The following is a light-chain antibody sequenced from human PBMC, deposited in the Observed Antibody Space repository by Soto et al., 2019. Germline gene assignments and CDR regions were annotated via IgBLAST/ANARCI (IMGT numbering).Light chain of an antibody. V-gene: IGLV8-61*01. CDR2: STA. CDR3: MLFLGGGIPYV. Sequence: QTVVTQEPSFSVSPGGTVTLTCGLSSGSVSTGNDPSWYQQTPAQAPRTLIYSTATRSSGVPDRFSGSILGDKAALTITGAQADDESHYYCMLFLGGGIPYVFGTGTKLTVL. J-gene: IGLJ1*01. CDR1: SGSVSTGND.